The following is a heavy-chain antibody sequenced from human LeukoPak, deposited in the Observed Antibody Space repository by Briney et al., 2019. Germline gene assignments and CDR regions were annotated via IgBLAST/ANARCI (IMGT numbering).Heavy chain of an antibody. D-gene: IGHD6-13*01. V-gene: IGHV4-38-2*01. Sequence: SETLSLTCAVYGESFSNYYWGWIRQPPGKGLEWIGNIYPSGTTYYNPSLKTRVTISVDTSKNQFSLKLSSVTAADTAVYFCARAYSSSWYFNWFDPWGQGTLVTVSS. CDR2: IYPSGTT. CDR3: ARAYSSSWYFNWFDP. J-gene: IGHJ5*02. CDR1: GESFSNYY.